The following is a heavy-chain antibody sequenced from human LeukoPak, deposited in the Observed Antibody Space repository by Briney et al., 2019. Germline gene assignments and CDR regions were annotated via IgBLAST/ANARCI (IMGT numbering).Heavy chain of an antibody. CDR3: ARDWGSGSCYLAFDT. Sequence: SETLSLTCAVSGGSLSSYYWSWIRQPPGKGLEWAGSIDYSGSTNYNSSLKSRVTISVDTSKNQCSLKLSSVTAADAAVYYCARDWGSGSCYLAFDTWGQGTMVTVSS. CDR2: IDYSGST. V-gene: IGHV4-59*01. D-gene: IGHD1-26*01. J-gene: IGHJ3*02. CDR1: GGSLSSYY.